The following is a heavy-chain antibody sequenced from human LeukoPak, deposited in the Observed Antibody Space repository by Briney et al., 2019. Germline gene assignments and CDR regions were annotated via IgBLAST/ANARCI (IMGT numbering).Heavy chain of an antibody. Sequence: ASVKVSCKASGYTFTSYGISWVRQAPGQGLEWMGWISAYNGNTNYAQKLQGRVTMTTDTSTSTAHMELRSLRSDDTAVYYCARPYGSGSYYNSPLDYWGQGTLVTVSS. CDR1: GYTFTSYG. CDR2: ISAYNGNT. CDR3: ARPYGSGSYYNSPLDY. D-gene: IGHD3-10*01. V-gene: IGHV1-18*04. J-gene: IGHJ4*02.